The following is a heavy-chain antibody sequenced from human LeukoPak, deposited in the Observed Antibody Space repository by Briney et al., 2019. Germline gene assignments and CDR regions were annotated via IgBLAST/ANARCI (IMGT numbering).Heavy chain of an antibody. CDR1: GYTFTSYD. CDR3: ARERRGWPGESWFDP. CDR2: MNPNSGNT. J-gene: IGHJ5*02. D-gene: IGHD6-19*01. Sequence: ASVKVSCKASGYTFTSYDINWVRQATGQGLEWMGWMNPNSGNTGYAQKFQGRVTITRNTSISTAYMELSSLRSEDTAVYYCARERRGWPGESWFDPWGQGTLVTVSS. V-gene: IGHV1-8*03.